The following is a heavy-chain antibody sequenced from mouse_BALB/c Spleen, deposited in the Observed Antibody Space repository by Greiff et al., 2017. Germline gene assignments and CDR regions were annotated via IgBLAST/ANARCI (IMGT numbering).Heavy chain of an antibody. CDR1: GFTFSSYA. CDR2: ISSGGSYT. V-gene: IGHV5-9-4*01. Sequence: EVHLVESGGGLVKPGGSLKLSCAASGFTFSSYAMSWVRQSPEKRLEWVAEISSGGSYTYYPDTVTGRFTISRDNAKNTLYLEMSSLRSEDTAMYYCARGGLRSDYWGQGTTLTVSS. CDR3: ARGGLRSDY. J-gene: IGHJ2*01. D-gene: IGHD2-4*01.